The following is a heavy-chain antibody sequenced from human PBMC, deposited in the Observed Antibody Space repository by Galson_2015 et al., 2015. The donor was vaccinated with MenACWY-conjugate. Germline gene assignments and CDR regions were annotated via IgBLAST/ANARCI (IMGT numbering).Heavy chain of an antibody. CDR2: IKQDGSEK. CDR3: ARDMPLAYCGGDCYSRAFDI. D-gene: IGHD2-21*02. CDR1: GFTFSSYW. Sequence: SLRLSCSASGFTFSSYWMSWVRQAPGKGLEWVANIKQDGSEKYYVDSVKGRFTISRDNAKNSLYLQMNSLRAEDTAVYYCARDMPLAYCGGDCYSRAFDIWGQGTMVTVSS. J-gene: IGHJ3*02. V-gene: IGHV3-7*03.